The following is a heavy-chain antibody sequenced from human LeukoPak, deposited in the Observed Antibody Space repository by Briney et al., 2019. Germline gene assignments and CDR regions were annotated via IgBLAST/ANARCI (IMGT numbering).Heavy chain of an antibody. CDR2: ISCDGSNK. CDR3: AKDGPHCSSTSCYGMDV. CDR1: GFPLSSYG. D-gene: IGHD2-2*01. Sequence: GGSLRLSCAVHGFPLSSYGVEWVRQAPGRGLGWVEAISCDGSNKYYADTVKGRFTISRDNSKNTLYMQMNSLRAEDTAVYYCAKDGPHCSSTSCYGMDVWGQGTMVTVSS. J-gene: IGHJ6*02. V-gene: IGHV3-30*18.